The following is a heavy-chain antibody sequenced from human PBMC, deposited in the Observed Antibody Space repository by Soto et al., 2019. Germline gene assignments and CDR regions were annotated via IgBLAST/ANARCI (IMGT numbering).Heavy chain of an antibody. J-gene: IGHJ6*03. CDR3: ARHDASEDYYYYMDV. V-gene: IGHV4-31*03. CDR2: IYYSGST. Sequence: SETLSLTCTVSGGSISSGGYYWSWIRQHPGKGLEWIGYIYYSGSTNYNPSLKSRVTISVDTSKNQFSLKLSSVTAADTAVYYCARHDASEDYYYYMDVWGKGTTVTVSS. CDR1: GGSISSGGYY.